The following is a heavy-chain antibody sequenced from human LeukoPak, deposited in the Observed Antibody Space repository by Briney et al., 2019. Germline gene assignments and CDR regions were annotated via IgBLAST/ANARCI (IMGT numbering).Heavy chain of an antibody. D-gene: IGHD1-26*01. V-gene: IGHV3-33*06. J-gene: IGHJ4*02. CDR3: AKDLSLGAIDY. CDR2: IWYDGSNK. CDR1: GFTFSSYG. Sequence: PGRPLRLSCAASGFTFSSYGMHWVRQAPGKGLEGVAVIWYDGSNKYYADSVKGRFTISRDNSKNTLYMQMNSLRAEDTAVYYCAKDLSLGAIDYWGQGTLVTVSS.